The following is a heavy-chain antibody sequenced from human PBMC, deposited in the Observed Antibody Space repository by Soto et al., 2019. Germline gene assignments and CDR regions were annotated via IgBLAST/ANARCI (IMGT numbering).Heavy chain of an antibody. CDR1: GFTFSDYA. D-gene: IGHD3-22*01. V-gene: IGHV3-30-3*01. CDR2: ISYDGSNK. J-gene: IGHJ3*01. CDR3: ARDQLYYNDISGRPLNAFDV. Sequence: GGSLRLSCAASGFTFSDYAMHWVRQAPGKGLEWVAVISYDGSNKYYADSVKGRFTISRDNSKNTLYLQMNSLRAEDTAVYYCARDQLYYNDISGRPLNAFDVWGQGTMVTVSS.